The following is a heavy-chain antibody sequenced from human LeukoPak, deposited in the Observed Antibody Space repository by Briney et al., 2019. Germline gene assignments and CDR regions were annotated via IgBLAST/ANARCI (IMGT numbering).Heavy chain of an antibody. Sequence: SETLSLTCTVSGGSISSYYWSWIRQPPGKGLEWIGYIYYSGSTNYNPSLKSRVTLSVDTSKNQFSLKLSSVTAADTAVYYCARVQGFLEWLYYFDYWGQGTLVTVSS. CDR2: IYYSGST. CDR3: ARVQGFLEWLYYFDY. D-gene: IGHD3-3*01. V-gene: IGHV4-59*01. CDR1: GGSISSYY. J-gene: IGHJ4*02.